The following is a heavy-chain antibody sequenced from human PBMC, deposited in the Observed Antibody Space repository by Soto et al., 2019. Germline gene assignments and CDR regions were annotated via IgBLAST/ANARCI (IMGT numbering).Heavy chain of an antibody. J-gene: IGHJ4*02. CDR1: GGAFSGDY. D-gene: IGHD3-16*02. CDR3: ARVGHYDYIWGSYRVRPSFDY. V-gene: IGHV4-34*01. CDR2: INHSGST. Sequence: SGTLSLTCAVYGGAFSGDYWGWIRQPPGKGLEWIGEINHSGSTNYNPSLKSRVTISVDTSKNQFSLKLSSVTAADTAVYYCARVGHYDYIWGSYRVRPSFDYWGQGTLVTVSS.